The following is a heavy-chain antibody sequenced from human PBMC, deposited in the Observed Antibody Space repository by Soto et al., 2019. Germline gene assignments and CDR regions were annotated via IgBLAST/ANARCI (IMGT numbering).Heavy chain of an antibody. CDR2: IYYSGST. CDR1: GGSISSSSYY. D-gene: IGHD5-12*01. CDR3: ARPDGYNYSFDY. J-gene: IGHJ4*02. V-gene: IGHV4-39*01. Sequence: SETLSLTCTVSGGSISSSSYYWGWIRQPPGKGLEWIGSIYYSGSTYYNPSLKSRVTIFVDTSKNQFSLKLSSVTAADTAVYYCARPDGYNYSFDYWGQGTLVTVSS.